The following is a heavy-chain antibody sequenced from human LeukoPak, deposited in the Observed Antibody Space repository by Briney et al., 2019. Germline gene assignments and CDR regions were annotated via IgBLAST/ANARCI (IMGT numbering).Heavy chain of an antibody. Sequence: SETLSLTCTVSGDSFSNFYWNWIRQPPGKGLEWIGYKSYSGTTNYNPSLKSRVTMSVDTSKKQFSLKLTSVTAADTAVYYCMRGGGSYPPYFDSWGHGSLVTVSS. CDR2: KSYSGTT. V-gene: IGHV4-59*01. CDR1: GDSFSNFY. D-gene: IGHD3-16*02. CDR3: MRGGGSYPPYFDS. J-gene: IGHJ4*01.